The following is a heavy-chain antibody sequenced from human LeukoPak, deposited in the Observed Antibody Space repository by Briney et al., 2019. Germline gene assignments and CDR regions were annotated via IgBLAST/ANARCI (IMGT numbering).Heavy chain of an antibody. Sequence: SETLSLTCTVSGGSISSGGYYWSWIRQHPGKGLEWIGYIYYSGSTYYNPSPKSRVTISVDTSKNQFSLKLSSVTAADTAVYYCARDLDAVQPEAYAFDIWGQGRMVTVSS. V-gene: IGHV4-31*03. J-gene: IGHJ3*02. CDR1: GGSISSGGYY. D-gene: IGHD1-1*01. CDR3: ARDLDAVQPEAYAFDI. CDR2: IYYSGST.